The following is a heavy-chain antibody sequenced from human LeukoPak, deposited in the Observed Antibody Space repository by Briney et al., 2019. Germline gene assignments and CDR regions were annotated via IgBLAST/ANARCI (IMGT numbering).Heavy chain of an antibody. J-gene: IGHJ6*03. CDR1: GGSISSDYYY. V-gene: IGHV4-61*02. CDR2: ISTSGST. CDR3: ARDVLDVQKEDSSAWYARYYYFYYMDV. Sequence: PSQTLSLTCTVSGGSISSDYYYWSWIRQPAGKGLEWIGRISTSGSTNYNPSLKSRVTISLDTSKNQFSLKLSSVTAADTAVFYCARDVLDVQKEDSSAWYARYYYFYYMDVWGKGTTVTISS. D-gene: IGHD6-19*01.